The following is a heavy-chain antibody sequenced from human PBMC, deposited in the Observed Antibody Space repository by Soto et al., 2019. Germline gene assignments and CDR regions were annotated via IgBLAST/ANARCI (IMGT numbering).Heavy chain of an antibody. CDR2: IYSGGST. CDR1: GFTVSSNY. D-gene: IGHD3-10*01. Sequence: GGPLRLSCAASGFTVSSNYMSWVRQAPGKGLEWVSVIYSGGSTYYADSVKGRFTISRDNSKNTLYLQMNSLRAEDTAVYYCARDRVLSSSGSYYYYGMDVWGQGTTVTVSS. J-gene: IGHJ6*02. CDR3: ARDRVLSSSGSYYYYGMDV. V-gene: IGHV3-53*01.